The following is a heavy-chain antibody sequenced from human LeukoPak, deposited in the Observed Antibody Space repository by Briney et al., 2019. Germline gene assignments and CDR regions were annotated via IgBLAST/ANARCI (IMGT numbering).Heavy chain of an antibody. J-gene: IGHJ4*02. V-gene: IGHV3-11*01. Sequence: GGSLRLSCAASGFTVSSTYMSWIRQTPGKGLEWVSYISSSGSTIYYADSVKGRFTISRDNAKNSLYLQMNSLRAEDTAVYYCARERRVTRYWGQGTLVTVSS. CDR3: ARERRVTRY. D-gene: IGHD4-23*01. CDR1: GFTVSSTY. CDR2: ISSSGSTI.